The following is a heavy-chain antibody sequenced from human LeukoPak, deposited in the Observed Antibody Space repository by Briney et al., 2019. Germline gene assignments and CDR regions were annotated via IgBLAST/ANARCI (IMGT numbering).Heavy chain of an antibody. J-gene: IGHJ4*02. CDR1: GFTLSTYA. CDR3: AKDHLPGIVVADRDY. V-gene: IGHV3-23*01. Sequence: PGGSLRLSCAASGFTLSTYAMSWVRQTPGKGLEWVAATSSSDAGTYHADSVRGRFTISRDNSKNTLYLQINSLRAEDTAVYYCAKDHLPGIVVADRDYWGQGTLVTVSS. D-gene: IGHD6-19*01. CDR2: TSSSDAGT.